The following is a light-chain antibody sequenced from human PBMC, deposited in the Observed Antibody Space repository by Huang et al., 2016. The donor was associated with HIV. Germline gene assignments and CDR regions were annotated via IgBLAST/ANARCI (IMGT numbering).Light chain of an antibody. J-gene: IGKJ1*01. V-gene: IGKV3-15*01. CDR3: QHYNNWPWWT. CDR1: PSVTSN. Sequence: EVVMTQSPAILSVSPGERATLPCRASPSVTSNLAWYQQKPGQAPRLLIYSASTRATGIPARFSGSGSGTEFTLTISSLQSEDFAVYYCQHYNNWPWWTFGQGTKVEIK. CDR2: SAS.